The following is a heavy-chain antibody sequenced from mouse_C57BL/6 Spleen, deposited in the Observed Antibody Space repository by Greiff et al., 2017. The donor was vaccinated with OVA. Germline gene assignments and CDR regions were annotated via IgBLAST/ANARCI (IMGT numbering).Heavy chain of an antibody. J-gene: IGHJ2*01. CDR3: ARCDGYYERLYFDY. D-gene: IGHD2-3*01. Sequence: SGPELVKPGDSVKISCKASGYSFTGYFMNWVMQSHGKSLEWIGRINPYNGDTFYNQKFKGKATLTVDKSSSTAHMELRSLTSEDSAVYYCARCDGYYERLYFDYWGQGTTLTVSS. CDR2: INPYNGDT. CDR1: GYSFTGYF. V-gene: IGHV1-20*01.